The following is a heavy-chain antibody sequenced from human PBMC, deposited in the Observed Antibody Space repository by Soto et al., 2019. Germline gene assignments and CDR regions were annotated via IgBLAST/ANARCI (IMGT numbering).Heavy chain of an antibody. CDR3: VRHEAVITIFGGGPCYKFYY. Sequence: SETLSLTCAVSGFSISNGYFWGWIRQTPGKGLEWIGIMYHSGSTYYNPSLKSRVGISIDASTNQFSLKLSSVTAADTAVYYCVRHEAVITIFGGGPCYKFYYWGPRILVTVSS. CDR1: GFSISNGYF. CDR2: MYHSGST. D-gene: IGHD3-3*01. V-gene: IGHV4-38-2*01. J-gene: IGHJ4*02.